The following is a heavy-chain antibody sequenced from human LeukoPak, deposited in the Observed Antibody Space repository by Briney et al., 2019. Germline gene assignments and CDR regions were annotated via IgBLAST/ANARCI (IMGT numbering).Heavy chain of an antibody. Sequence: SETLSLTCTVSGGSISSSNYYWRWIRQPPGKGLEWIGSIYYSGGTYYNPSLKSRVTISVDTSKNQFSLKLSSVTAADTAVYYCAGVWITYYYYMDVWGKGTTVTISS. D-gene: IGHD2-8*01. J-gene: IGHJ6*03. CDR2: IYYSGGT. CDR3: AGVWITYYYYMDV. CDR1: GGSISSSNYY. V-gene: IGHV4-39*01.